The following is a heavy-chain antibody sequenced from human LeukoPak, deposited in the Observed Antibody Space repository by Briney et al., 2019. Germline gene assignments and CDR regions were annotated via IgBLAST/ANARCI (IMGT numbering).Heavy chain of an antibody. V-gene: IGHV4-39*01. CDR2: IYYSGST. J-gene: IGHJ4*02. CDR1: GGSISSSSYY. D-gene: IGHD4-17*01. Sequence: SETLSLTCTVSGGSISSSSYYWGWIRQPPGKGLEWIGSIYYSGSTYYNPSLKSRVTISVDTSKNQFSLKLSSVTAADTAVYYCATDYGHYFDYWGQGTLVTVSS. CDR3: ATDYGHYFDY.